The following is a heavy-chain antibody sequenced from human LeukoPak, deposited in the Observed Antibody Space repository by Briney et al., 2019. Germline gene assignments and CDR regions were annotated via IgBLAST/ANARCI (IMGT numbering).Heavy chain of an antibody. D-gene: IGHD5-18*01. J-gene: IGHJ3*01. CDR2: MYSDGRT. CDR3: AREGRGYTYGYNDAFDL. CDR1: GFTVSSNY. V-gene: IGHV3-53*01. Sequence: GRSLRLSCAASGFTVSSNYMSWVRQASGKGLEWVSVMYSDGRTKYADSVRGRFIISRDNSKNTLYLQMNSLRAEDTAVYYCAREGRGYTYGYNDAFDLWGQGTMVTVSS.